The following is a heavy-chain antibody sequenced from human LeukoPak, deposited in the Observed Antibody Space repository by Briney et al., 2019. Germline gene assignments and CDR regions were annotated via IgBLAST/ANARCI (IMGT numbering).Heavy chain of an antibody. V-gene: IGHV3-23*01. Sequence: PGGSLRLSCAASGFTFSNYAMSWVRQAPGKGLEWVSAISGSDGSTNYADSVKGRFTISRDNSKNTLYLQMNSLRAEDTAVYYCARESGDYGSADMPGFYYYMDVWAEGTTVTVSS. CDR3: ARESGDYGSADMPGFYYYMDV. J-gene: IGHJ6*03. CDR1: GFTFSNYA. CDR2: ISGSDGST. D-gene: IGHD3-10*01.